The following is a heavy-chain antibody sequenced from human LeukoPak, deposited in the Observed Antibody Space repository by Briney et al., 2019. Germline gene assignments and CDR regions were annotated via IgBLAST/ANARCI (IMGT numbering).Heavy chain of an antibody. CDR1: GFTLSSYG. J-gene: IGHJ4*02. CDR3: AKDQQLAFDY. V-gene: IGHV3-30*02. CDR2: IRYDGSNK. Sequence: GGSLRLSCAASGFTLSSYGMHWVRQAPGKGLEWVAFIRYDGSNKYYADSVKGRFTISRDNSKNTLYLQMNSLRAEDTAVYYCAKDQQLAFDYWGQGTLVTVSS. D-gene: IGHD6-13*01.